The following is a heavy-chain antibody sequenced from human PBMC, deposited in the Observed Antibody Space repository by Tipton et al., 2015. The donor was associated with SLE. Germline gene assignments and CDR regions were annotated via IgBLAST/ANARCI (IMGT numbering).Heavy chain of an antibody. CDR2: IYISGST. CDR1: GGSISSYY. D-gene: IGHD3-22*01. Sequence: TLSLTCTVSGGSISSYYWSWIRQPAGKGLEWIGRIYISGSTNYNPSLKSRVTMSVDTSKNQFSLKLSSVTAADTAVYYCAKLVDSSGYYGHAFDIWGQGTMVTVSS. CDR3: AKLVDSSGYYGHAFDI. J-gene: IGHJ3*02. V-gene: IGHV4-4*07.